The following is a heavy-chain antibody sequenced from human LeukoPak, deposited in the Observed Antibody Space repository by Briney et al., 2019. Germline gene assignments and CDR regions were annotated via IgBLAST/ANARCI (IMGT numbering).Heavy chain of an antibody. CDR2: IIPIFGTA. Sequence: ASVKVSCKASGGTFSSYAISWVRQAPGQGLEWMGGIIPIFGTANYAQKFQGRVTITADESTSTAYMELSSLRSEDTAVYYCARGAPTMMPFRFDPWGQGTLVTVSS. J-gene: IGHJ5*02. D-gene: IGHD3-22*01. V-gene: IGHV1-69*13. CDR1: GGTFSSYA. CDR3: ARGAPTMMPFRFDP.